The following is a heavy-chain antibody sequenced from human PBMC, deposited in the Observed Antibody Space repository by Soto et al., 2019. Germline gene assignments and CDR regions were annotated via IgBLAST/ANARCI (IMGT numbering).Heavy chain of an antibody. D-gene: IGHD3-10*01. CDR3: AGGGVRGVITRTRDYYGMDV. CDR2: IYPGDYDT. CDR1: GYSFTSYW. J-gene: IGHJ6*02. V-gene: IGHV5-51*01. Sequence: PGESLKISCKGSGYSFTSYWIGWVRQMPGKGLEWMGIIYPGDYDTRYSPSFQGQVTISADKSISTAYLQWSSLKASDTAMYYCAGGGVRGVITRTRDYYGMDVWGQGTTVTAP.